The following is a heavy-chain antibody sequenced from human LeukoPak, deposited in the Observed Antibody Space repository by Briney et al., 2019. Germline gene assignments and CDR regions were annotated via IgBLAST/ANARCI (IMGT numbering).Heavy chain of an antibody. CDR2: IYYSGST. CDR1: GGSISSYY. V-gene: IGHV4-59*01. J-gene: IGHJ6*03. Sequence: SETLSLTCTVSGGSISSYYWSWIRQPPGKGLEWIGYIYYSGSTNYNPSLKSRVTISVDTSKNQFSLKLSSVTAADTAVYYCARAGGYCSSTSCYGDYYYYYYMDVWGTRTTVTVSS. CDR3: ARAGGYCSSTSCYGDYYYYYYMDV. D-gene: IGHD2-2*01.